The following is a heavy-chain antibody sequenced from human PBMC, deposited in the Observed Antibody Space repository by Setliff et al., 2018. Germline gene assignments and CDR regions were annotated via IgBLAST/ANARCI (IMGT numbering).Heavy chain of an antibody. CDR2: IFGSGST. J-gene: IGHJ4*02. CDR3: ARDRGSNNSPEDFDY. CDR1: RGSINSHY. V-gene: IGHV4-4*07. D-gene: IGHD1-1*01. Sequence: NPSETLSLTCTVSRGSINSHYWSWIRQPAGKGLEWIGRIFGSGSTNYNPSLKSRATMSIDTSKNQFFLKVRSVTAADTAVYYCARDRGSNNSPEDFDYWGLGTLVTVSS.